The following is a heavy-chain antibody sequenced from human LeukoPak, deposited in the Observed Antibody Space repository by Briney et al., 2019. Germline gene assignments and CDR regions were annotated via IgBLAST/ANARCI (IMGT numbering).Heavy chain of an antibody. CDR3: VRDLDTGMVNGMDV. CDR1: GFTFNNYA. J-gene: IGHJ6*02. D-gene: IGHD5-18*01. CDR2: ISYDGSNK. Sequence: PGRSLRLSCAASGFTFNNYAMHWVRQAPGKGLEWVAVISYDGSNKYYADSVKGRFTISRDNSKNTLYLQMNSLRAEDTAVYYCVRDLDTGMVNGMDVWGQGTTVTVSS. V-gene: IGHV3-30-3*01.